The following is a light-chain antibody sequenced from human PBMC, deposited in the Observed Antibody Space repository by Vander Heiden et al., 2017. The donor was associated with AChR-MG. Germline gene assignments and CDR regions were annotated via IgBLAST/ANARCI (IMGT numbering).Light chain of an antibody. CDR1: SSNIGAGYD. CDR2: GNT. Sequence: QSVLTQPPSVSGAPGQRVTIPCTGSSSNIGAGYDVHWYQQLPGTAPNLLIYGNTNRPSGVPDRFSGSKSGTSASLAITGLQAEDEADYYCQSYDSSLSVVFGGGSKLTVL. CDR3: QSYDSSLSVV. V-gene: IGLV1-40*01. J-gene: IGLJ3*02.